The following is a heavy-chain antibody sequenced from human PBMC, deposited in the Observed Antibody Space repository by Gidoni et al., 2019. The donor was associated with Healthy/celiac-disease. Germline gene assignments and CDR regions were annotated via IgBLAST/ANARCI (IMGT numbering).Heavy chain of an antibody. CDR1: GFTFSSYA. D-gene: IGHD3-3*01. CDR3: ARTDWLTYFDY. Sequence: QVQLVESGGGVVQPGRSLRLSCAASGFTFSSYAMNWVRQAPGKGLEWVAVISYDGSNKYYADSVKGRFTISRDNSKNTLYLQMNSLRAEDTAVYYCARTDWLTYFDYWGQGTLVTVSS. CDR2: ISYDGSNK. J-gene: IGHJ4*02. V-gene: IGHV3-30-3*01.